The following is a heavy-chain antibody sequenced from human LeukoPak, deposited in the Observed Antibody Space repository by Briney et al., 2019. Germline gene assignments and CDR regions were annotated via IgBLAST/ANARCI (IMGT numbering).Heavy chain of an antibody. CDR1: GFTFSSYW. D-gene: IGHD1-26*01. V-gene: IGHV3-74*03. J-gene: IGHJ4*02. Sequence: GGSLRLSCAASGFTFSSYWMHWVRQAPGKGLVWVSRIYSDGSSYTADSVKGRFTISRDNAKDTLYLQMNSLRVEDTAVYYCARGGGIYGLWDYWGQGTLVTVSS. CDR2: IYSDGSSY. CDR3: ARGGGIYGLWDY.